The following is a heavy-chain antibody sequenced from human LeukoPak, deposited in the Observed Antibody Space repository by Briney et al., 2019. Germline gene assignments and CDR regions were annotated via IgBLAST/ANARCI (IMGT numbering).Heavy chain of an antibody. CDR2: SGHGGDT. Sequence: GGSLRLSCEASGFTFSSYAMYWVRQAPGKGLEWVSASGHGGDTYYADSVKGRFTISRDISKNTLYLQMNSLRAEDTAVYYCAKGSPQYYFDYWGQGTLVTVSS. V-gene: IGHV3-23*01. D-gene: IGHD6-19*01. CDR3: AKGSPQYYFDY. J-gene: IGHJ4*02. CDR1: GFTFSSYA.